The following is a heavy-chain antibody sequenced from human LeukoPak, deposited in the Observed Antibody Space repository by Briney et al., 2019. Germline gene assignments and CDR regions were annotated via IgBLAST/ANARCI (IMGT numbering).Heavy chain of an antibody. CDR1: GFTFSYYW. J-gene: IGHJ4*02. CDR3: ARDGRANLY. CDR2: IKQDGSEK. V-gene: IGHV3-7*01. Sequence: GGSLRLSCAASGFTFSYYWVSWVRQAPGKGLEWVANIKQDGSEKYYVDSVKGRFTISRDNAKNSLYLQMNSLRAEDTAVYYCARDGRANLYWGQGTLVTVSS. D-gene: IGHD2-15*01.